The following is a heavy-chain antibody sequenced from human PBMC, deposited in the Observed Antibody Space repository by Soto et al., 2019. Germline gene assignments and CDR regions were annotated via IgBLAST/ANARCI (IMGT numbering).Heavy chain of an antibody. Sequence: ASETLSLTCTVSGGSVSSGDYFWSWIRQPPGKGLEWIGYIYDSGSSYYNPSLKGRVTMSVDTSKNQFSLKLRSVTAADTAMYYCAREKGYISGPKNFDSWGQGTLVTVSS. CDR1: GGSVSSGDYF. V-gene: IGHV4-30-4*01. CDR3: AREKGYISGPKNFDS. D-gene: IGHD5-12*01. J-gene: IGHJ4*02. CDR2: IYDSGSS.